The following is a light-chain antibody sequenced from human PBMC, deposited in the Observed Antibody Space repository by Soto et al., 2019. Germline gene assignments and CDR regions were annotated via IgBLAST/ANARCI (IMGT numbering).Light chain of an antibody. V-gene: IGLV4-60*02. Sequence: QSVLTQSSSASASLGSSVKLTCTLSSGHSSYIIAWHQQQPGKAPRYLMKLEGSGSYNKGSGVPDRFSGSSSGADRYLTISNLQFEDEADYYCETWDSNNRWVFGTGTKLTVL. CDR2: LEGSGSY. CDR3: ETWDSNNRWV. J-gene: IGLJ1*01. CDR1: SGHSSYI.